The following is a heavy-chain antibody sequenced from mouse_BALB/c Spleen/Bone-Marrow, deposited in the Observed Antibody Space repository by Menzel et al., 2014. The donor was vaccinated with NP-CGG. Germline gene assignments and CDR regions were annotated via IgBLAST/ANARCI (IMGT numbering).Heavy chain of an antibody. Sequence: EVKLMESGGGLVKPGGSLKLSCAASGFAFSGYDTSWVRQTPEKRLEWVAYISSGGINTYYPDSVKGRFTISRDNAKNTLYLQMNSLKSEDTAMYYCARQRGYAYAMDYWSQGTSVTVSS. CDR1: GFAFSGYD. V-gene: IGHV5-12-1*01. J-gene: IGHJ4*01. CDR3: ARQRGYAYAMDY. CDR2: ISSGGINT. D-gene: IGHD2-2*01.